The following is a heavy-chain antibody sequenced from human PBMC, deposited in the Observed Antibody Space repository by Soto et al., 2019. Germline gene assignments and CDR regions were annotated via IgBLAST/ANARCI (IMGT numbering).Heavy chain of an antibody. D-gene: IGHD6-19*01. V-gene: IGHV3-30*18. CDR2: ISYDGSNK. Sequence: QVQLVESGGGVVQPGRSLRLSCAASGFTFSSYGMHWVRQAPGKGLEGVSVISYDGSNKYYADSVRGRFTIYRDNSKNTLYLQMNSLRAEDTAVYYCAKDLYDTVAGLTQIYYYYGMDVWGQGTTVTVSS. CDR3: AKDLYDTVAGLTQIYYYYGMDV. J-gene: IGHJ6*02. CDR1: GFTFSSYG.